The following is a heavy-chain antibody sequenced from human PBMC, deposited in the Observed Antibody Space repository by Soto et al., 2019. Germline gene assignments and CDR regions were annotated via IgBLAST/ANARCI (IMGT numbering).Heavy chain of an antibody. CDR3: ARDSNTMIVVVIPDAFDI. J-gene: IGHJ3*02. Sequence: GGSLRLSWAASGFTFSSYGMHWVRQAPGKGLEWVAVIWYDGSNKYYADSVKGRFTISRDNSKNTLYLQMNSLRAEDTAVYYCARDSNTMIVVVIPDAFDIWGQGTMVTVSS. CDR1: GFTFSSYG. D-gene: IGHD3-22*01. CDR2: IWYDGSNK. V-gene: IGHV3-33*08.